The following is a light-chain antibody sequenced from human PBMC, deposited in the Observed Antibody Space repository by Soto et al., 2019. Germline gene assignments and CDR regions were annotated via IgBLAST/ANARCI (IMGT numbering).Light chain of an antibody. Sequence: DIQMTQSPSTLSASVGDRVTITCRASQSISSWVAWYQQKPGKAPKLLIYKASSLESGVPSRFSGSGPGTEFTLTISSLQPDDFATYYCQQYNSSPFTFGPGTKVDIK. CDR2: KAS. V-gene: IGKV1-5*03. CDR3: QQYNSSPFT. CDR1: QSISSW. J-gene: IGKJ3*01.